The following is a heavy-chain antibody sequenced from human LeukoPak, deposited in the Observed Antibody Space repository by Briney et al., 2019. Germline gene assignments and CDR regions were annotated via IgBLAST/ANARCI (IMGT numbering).Heavy chain of an antibody. D-gene: IGHD3-16*01. CDR1: GGSVSSGSYY. CDR2: IYYSGST. V-gene: IGHV4-61*01. Sequence: SETLSLTCTVSGGSVSSGSYYWSWIRQPPGKGLEWIGYIYYSGSTNYNPSLKSRVTISGDTSKNQFSLKLSSVTAADTAVYYCARTAGWSYGFDYWGQGTLVTVSS. J-gene: IGHJ4*02. CDR3: ARTAGWSYGFDY.